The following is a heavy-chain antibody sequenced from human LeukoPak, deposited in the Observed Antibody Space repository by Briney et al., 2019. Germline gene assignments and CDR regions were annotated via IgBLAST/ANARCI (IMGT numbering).Heavy chain of an antibody. CDR2: VSAYSGNT. CDR1: GYTFTSYG. Sequence: ASVKVSCKASGYTFTSYGISWVRQAPGQGLEWMGWVSAYSGNTNYAQKLQGRVTMTTDTSTSTAYMELRSLRSDDTAVYYCARDVPITMVRVVIARDFDYGGQGPLVTVSS. CDR3: ARDVPITMVRVVIARDFDY. J-gene: IGHJ4*02. V-gene: IGHV1-18*04. D-gene: IGHD3-10*01.